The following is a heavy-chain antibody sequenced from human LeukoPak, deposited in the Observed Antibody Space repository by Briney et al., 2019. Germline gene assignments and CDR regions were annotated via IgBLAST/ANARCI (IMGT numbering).Heavy chain of an antibody. CDR3: ARGPYSSSWYYFDY. CDR2: ISWNSGSI. Sequence: PGRSLRLSCAASGFTFDDYAMHWVRQAPGKGLEWVSGISWNSGSIGYADSVKGRFTVSRDNSKNTLYLQMNSLRAEDTAVYYCARGPYSSSWYYFDYWGQGTLVTVSS. J-gene: IGHJ4*02. CDR1: GFTFDDYA. V-gene: IGHV3-9*01. D-gene: IGHD6-13*01.